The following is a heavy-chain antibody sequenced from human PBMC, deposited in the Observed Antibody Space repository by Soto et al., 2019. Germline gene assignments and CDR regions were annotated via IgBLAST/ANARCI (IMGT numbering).Heavy chain of an antibody. V-gene: IGHV3-53*04. CDR1: GFTVSSNY. Sequence: LSLTCAASGFTVSSNYMSWVRQAPGKGLEWVSVIYSGGSTYYADSVKGRFTISRHNSKNTLYLQMNSLRAEDTAVYYCASNIAVAGRTIDYWGQGTLVTVSS. D-gene: IGHD6-19*01. J-gene: IGHJ4*02. CDR3: ASNIAVAGRTIDY. CDR2: IYSGGST.